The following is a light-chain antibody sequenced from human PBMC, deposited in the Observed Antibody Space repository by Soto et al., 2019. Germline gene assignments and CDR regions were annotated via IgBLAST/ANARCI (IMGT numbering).Light chain of an antibody. Sequence: QSALTQPASVSGSPGQSITISCTGTSSDVGGYNYVSWYQQPPGKAPKLMIYDVSNRPSGVSNRFSGSKSGNTASLTISGLQAEDEADYYCSSYTRSSFYVFGTGTKVTVL. CDR3: SSYTRSSFYV. V-gene: IGLV2-14*01. CDR2: DVS. CDR1: SSDVGGYNY. J-gene: IGLJ1*01.